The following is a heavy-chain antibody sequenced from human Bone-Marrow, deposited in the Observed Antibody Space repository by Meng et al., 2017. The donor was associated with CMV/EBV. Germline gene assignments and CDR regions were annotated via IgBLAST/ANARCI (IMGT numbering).Heavy chain of an antibody. CDR1: GYTFISYG. CDR3: AREDDSSGWYGGGYYYGMDV. Sequence: ASVKVSCKTSGYTFISYGINWVRQAPGQGLEWMGWISVYNGHTNSAQKLQGRVTMTTDTSTSTAYMELMSLRSDDTAVYYCAREDDSSGWYGGGYYYGMDVWGQGTTVTVYS. CDR2: ISVYNGHT. J-gene: IGHJ6*02. V-gene: IGHV1-18*01. D-gene: IGHD6-19*01.